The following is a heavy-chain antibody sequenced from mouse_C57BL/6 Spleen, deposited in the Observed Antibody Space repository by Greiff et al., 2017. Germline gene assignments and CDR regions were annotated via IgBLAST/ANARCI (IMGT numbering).Heavy chain of an antibody. D-gene: IGHD2-2*01. CDR1: GYTFTDYN. CDR2: INPNNGGT. CDR3: VVVSTMVTTSAMDY. V-gene: IGHV1-22*01. J-gene: IGHJ4*01. Sequence: EVQLQQSGPELVKPGASVKMSCKASGYTFTDYNMHWVKQSHGKSLEWIGYINPNNGGTSYNQKFKGKATLTVNKSSSTAYMELRSLTSEDSAVYYCVVVSTMVTTSAMDYWGQGTSVTVSS.